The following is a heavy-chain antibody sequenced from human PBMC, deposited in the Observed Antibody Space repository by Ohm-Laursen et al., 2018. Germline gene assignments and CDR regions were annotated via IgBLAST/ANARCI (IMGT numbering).Heavy chain of an antibody. V-gene: IGHV4-34*01. D-gene: IGHD3-10*01. J-gene: IGHJ4*02. CDR1: GGSFSGHY. Sequence: TLSLTCAVYGGSFSGHYWSWIRQPPGKGLEWIGEINHSGSTNYTPSLKSRATISVDTSKNQFSLKLSSVTAADTAVYYCARVPMYYYGSGSLGYFDYWGQGTLVTVSS. CDR3: ARVPMYYYGSGSLGYFDY. CDR2: INHSGST.